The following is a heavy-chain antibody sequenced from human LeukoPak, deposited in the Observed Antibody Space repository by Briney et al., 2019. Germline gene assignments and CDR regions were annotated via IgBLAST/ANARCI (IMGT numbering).Heavy chain of an antibody. J-gene: IGHJ4*02. CDR3: ARMVRGVSYYFDY. V-gene: IGHV3-21*01. CDR1: GFTFSSYS. CDR2: ISSSSSYI. D-gene: IGHD3-10*01. Sequence: GGSLRLSCAASGFTFSSYSMNWVRQAPGKGLEWVSSISSSSSYIYYADSVKGRFTISRDNAKNSLHLQMNSLRAEDTAVYYCARMVRGVSYYFDYWGQGTLVTVSS.